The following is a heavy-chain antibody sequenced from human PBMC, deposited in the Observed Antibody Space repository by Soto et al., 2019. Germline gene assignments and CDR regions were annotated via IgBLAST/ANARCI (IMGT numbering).Heavy chain of an antibody. CDR1: GYTFTSYG. V-gene: IGHV1-18*01. J-gene: IGHJ4*02. CDR2: ICAYDGNT. CDR3: AGDSAAGGTTRGGDY. Sequence: QVQLGQSGAEVKKPGASVKVSCKASGYTFTSYGIRWVRQDPGQGLEWMVWICAYDGNTNEAQKLQARVTMTTDTSTSTYYMELRSLRSDDTVVYYCAGDSAAGGTTRGGDYWGQGTLVTVSS. D-gene: IGHD6-13*01.